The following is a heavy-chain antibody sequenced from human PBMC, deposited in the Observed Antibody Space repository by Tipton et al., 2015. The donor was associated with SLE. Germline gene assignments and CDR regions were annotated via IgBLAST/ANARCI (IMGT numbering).Heavy chain of an antibody. V-gene: IGHV3-48*03. D-gene: IGHD4-11*01. CDR1: GFTFSSYE. J-gene: IGHJ3*01. Sequence: SLRLSCAASGFTFSSYEMNWVRQAPGKGLEWVSYISSSSSYTNYADSVKGRFTISRDNAKNSLYLQMNSLRAEDTAVYYCARDRSRGGVSSNGYWGQGTKVTVSS. CDR2: ISSSSSYT. CDR3: ARDRSRGGVSSNGY.